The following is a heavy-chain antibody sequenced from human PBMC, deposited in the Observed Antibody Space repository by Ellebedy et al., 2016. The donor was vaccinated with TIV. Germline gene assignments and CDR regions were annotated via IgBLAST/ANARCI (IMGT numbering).Heavy chain of an antibody. CDR1: GFTFSSYG. CDR2: IWYDGSNK. CDR3: AKLFPAYSSSTRGWFNP. D-gene: IGHD2-2*01. V-gene: IGHV3-33*06. Sequence: GESLKISXAASGFTFSSYGMHWVRQAPGKGLEWVAVIWYDGSNKYYADSVKGRFTISRDNSKNTLYLQMNSLRAEDTAVYYCAKLFPAYSSSTRGWFNPWGQGTLVTVSS. J-gene: IGHJ5*02.